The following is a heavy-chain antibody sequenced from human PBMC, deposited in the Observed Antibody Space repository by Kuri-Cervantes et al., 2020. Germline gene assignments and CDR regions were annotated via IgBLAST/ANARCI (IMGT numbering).Heavy chain of an antibody. CDR2: ISYDGSNK. V-gene: IGHV3-30*18. J-gene: IGHJ4*02. D-gene: IGHD3-22*01. CDR3: AKELNYYDSSGYGPV. Sequence: LSLTCAASGFTFSSYGMHWVRQAPGKGLEWVAVISYDGSNKYYADSVKGRFTISRDNSKSTLYLQMNSLRAEDTAVYYCAKELNYYDSSGYGPVWGQGTLVTVSS. CDR1: GFTFSSYG.